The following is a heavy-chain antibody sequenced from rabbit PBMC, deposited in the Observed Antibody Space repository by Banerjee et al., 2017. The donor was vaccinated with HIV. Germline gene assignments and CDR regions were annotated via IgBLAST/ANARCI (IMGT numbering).Heavy chain of an antibody. Sequence: QSLEESGGDLVKPGASLTLTCTASGFTISSSYWIYWVRQAPGKGLEWIACIYVGGGNTYYASWAKGRFTISKTSSTTVTLQMTSLTAADTATYFCAREVDGTPGNFNLWGPGTLVTVS. CDR2: IYVGGGNT. D-gene: IGHD3-1*01. CDR1: GFTISSSYW. CDR3: AREVDGTPGNFNL. V-gene: IGHV1S40*01. J-gene: IGHJ4*01.